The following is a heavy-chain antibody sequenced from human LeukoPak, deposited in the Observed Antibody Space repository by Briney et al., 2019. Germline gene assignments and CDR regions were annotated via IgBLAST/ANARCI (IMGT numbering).Heavy chain of an antibody. J-gene: IGHJ5*02. CDR2: IYTSGST. CDR1: GGSISSYY. CDR3: ARVRFLEWLTLDP. V-gene: IGHV4-4*07. D-gene: IGHD3-3*01. Sequence: SETLSLTCTVSGGSISSYYWSWVRQPAGKGLEWVGRIYTSGSTSYNPSLKSRVTMSVDTSKNQFSLKLSSVTAADTAVYYCARVRFLEWLTLDPWGQGTLVTVSS.